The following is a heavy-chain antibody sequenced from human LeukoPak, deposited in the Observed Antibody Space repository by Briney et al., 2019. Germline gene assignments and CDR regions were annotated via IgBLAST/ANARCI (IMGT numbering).Heavy chain of an antibody. V-gene: IGHV1-2*02. CDR1: GYTFTGYY. CDR2: INPKNGGT. J-gene: IGHJ4*02. Sequence: ASVKVSCKASGYTFTGYYMHWVRQAPGQGLEWMGWINPKNGGTNYAQKFQGRVTMTRDTSINTAFMELSRLNSDDTAVYFCARDGYGGNSFDYWGQGTLVTVSS. D-gene: IGHD4-23*01. CDR3: ARDGYGGNSFDY.